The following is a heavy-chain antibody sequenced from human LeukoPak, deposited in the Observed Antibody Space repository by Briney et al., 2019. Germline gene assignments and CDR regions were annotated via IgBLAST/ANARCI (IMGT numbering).Heavy chain of an antibody. J-gene: IGHJ4*02. Sequence: ASVKVSCKASGYTFSSYGLSWVRQAPGQGLEWMGWISGYNGNTKYAQKVQGRVTMTTDTSTSTAYMELRSLTSDDTAMYYCAKDRRWEHPWDFDYWGQGTLVTVSS. CDR2: ISGYNGNT. V-gene: IGHV1-18*01. D-gene: IGHD1-26*01. CDR1: GYTFSSYG. CDR3: AKDRRWEHPWDFDY.